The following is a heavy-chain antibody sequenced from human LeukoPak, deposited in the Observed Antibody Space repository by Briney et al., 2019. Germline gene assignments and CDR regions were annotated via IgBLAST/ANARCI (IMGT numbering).Heavy chain of an antibody. D-gene: IGHD3-10*01. CDR3: ARVSGDYYYGMDV. Sequence: SETLSLTCTVSGGSISSTSYHWGRIRQPPGKGLEWIGSMYYSANTYYNSSLKSRVTISVDSSKNQFSLKMKSVTAADTAVYYCARVSGDYYYGMDVWGQGTTVTVSS. CDR2: MYYSANT. J-gene: IGHJ6*02. CDR1: GGSISSTSYH. V-gene: IGHV4-39*01.